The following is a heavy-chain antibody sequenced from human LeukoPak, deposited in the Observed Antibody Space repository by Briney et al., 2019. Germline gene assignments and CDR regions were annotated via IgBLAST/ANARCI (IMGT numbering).Heavy chain of an antibody. CDR1: GYTFTSYA. D-gene: IGHD6-19*01. CDR3: ATEWLFDAFDI. CDR2: INTNTGNP. J-gene: IGHJ3*02. Sequence: ASVKVSCKASGYTFTSYAMNWVRQAPGQGLEWMGWINTNTGNPTYAQGFTGRFAFSLDTSVSTAYLQISSLKAEDTAVYYCATEWLFDAFDIWGQGTMVTVSS. V-gene: IGHV7-4-1*02.